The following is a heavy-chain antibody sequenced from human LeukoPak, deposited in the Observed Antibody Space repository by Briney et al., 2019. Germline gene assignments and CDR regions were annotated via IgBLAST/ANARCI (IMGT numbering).Heavy chain of an antibody. CDR1: GFIFSDYY. D-gene: IGHD3-10*01. J-gene: IGHJ4*02. CDR2: ITATSSST. Sequence: GGSLRLSCAASGFIFSDYYMSWIRQAPGKGLEWVSAITATSSSTHDADSVQGRFTISRDNSKNTLYPQMNSLRPVDTAIYYCAKLFESGTYNNFFHYWGQGALVTVFS. CDR3: AKLFESGTYNNFFHY. V-gene: IGHV3-23*01.